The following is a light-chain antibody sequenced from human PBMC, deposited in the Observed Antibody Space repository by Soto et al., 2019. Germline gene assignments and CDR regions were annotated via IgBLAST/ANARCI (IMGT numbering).Light chain of an antibody. J-gene: IGLJ2*01. V-gene: IGLV2-14*01. CDR1: NSDVGSYNY. CDR3: NSYTGSNTLR. Sequence: QSALTQPASLSGSPGQSITISCTGTNSDVGSYNYVSWYQQHPDKAPKLMIYEVSNRPSGVSNRFSGSKSGNTAYLTISGLQAEDGANYYCNSYTGSNTLRFGAGTKLTVL. CDR2: EVS.